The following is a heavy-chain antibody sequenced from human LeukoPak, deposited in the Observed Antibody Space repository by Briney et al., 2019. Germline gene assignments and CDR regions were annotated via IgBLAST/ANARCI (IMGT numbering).Heavy chain of an antibody. Sequence: PSETLSLTCTVSGGSISSSSYYWGWIRQPPGKGLEWIGSIYYTGSTYYNPSLKSRVTISVDTSKNQFSLKLSSVTAADTAVYYCARDKRAPDQGLSDYWGQGTLVTVSS. V-gene: IGHV4-39*07. CDR1: GGSISSSSYY. J-gene: IGHJ4*02. CDR3: ARDKRAPDQGLSDY. CDR2: IYYTGST. D-gene: IGHD1-14*01.